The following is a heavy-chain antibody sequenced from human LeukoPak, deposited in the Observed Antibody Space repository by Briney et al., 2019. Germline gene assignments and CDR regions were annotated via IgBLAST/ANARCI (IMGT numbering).Heavy chain of an antibody. J-gene: IGHJ4*02. D-gene: IGHD3-16*01. Sequence: GASVKVSCKASGYTFTSYAMHWVRQAPGQRLEWMGWINAGNGNTKYSQKFQGRVTMTEDTSTDTAYMELSSLRSEDTAVYYCATVGRRGEFDYWGQGTLVTVSS. CDR1: GYTFTSYA. V-gene: IGHV1-3*01. CDR3: ATVGRRGEFDY. CDR2: INAGNGNT.